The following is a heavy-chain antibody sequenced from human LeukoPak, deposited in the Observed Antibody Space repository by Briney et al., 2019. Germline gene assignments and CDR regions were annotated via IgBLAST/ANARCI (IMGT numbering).Heavy chain of an antibody. CDR2: IHYTGGT. Sequence: PSETLPLTCSVCGGSLTDYYWAWLRQPPGKTLQLIAYIHYTGGTSYNPSFKSRAAISVDTSKNEFSLHLYSVTAADTGVYFCARLPPYNTGHGGSDYWGRGTLVTVSS. D-gene: IGHD1-1*01. V-gene: IGHV4-34*11. J-gene: IGHJ4*02. CDR3: ARLPPYNTGHGGSDY. CDR1: GGSLTDYY.